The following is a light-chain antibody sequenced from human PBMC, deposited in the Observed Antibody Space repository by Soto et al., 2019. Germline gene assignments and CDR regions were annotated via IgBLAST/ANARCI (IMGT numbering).Light chain of an antibody. V-gene: IGKV3-15*01. CDR3: QQYNNWVT. CDR2: GAS. J-gene: IGKJ4*01. CDR1: QSVSSN. Sequence: EIVMTQSPATLSVSPGERATLSCRASQSVSSNLAGYQQKPGQAPRLLIYGASTRATGIPARFSGSGSGTEFTLTISSLQSEDFAVYYCQQYNNWVTFGGGTKVEIK.